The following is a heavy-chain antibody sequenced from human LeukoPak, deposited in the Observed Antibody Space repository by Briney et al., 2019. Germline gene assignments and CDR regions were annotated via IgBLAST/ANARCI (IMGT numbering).Heavy chain of an antibody. CDR1: GFTFSSYS. D-gene: IGHD6-13*01. V-gene: IGHV3-21*01. CDR2: ISSSSSYI. Sequence: GGSLRLSCAASGFTFSSYSMNWVRQARGKGLEWVSSISSSSSYIYYADSVKGRFTISRDNAKNSLYLQMNSLRAEDTAVYYCARARYSSSWDDAFDIWGQGTMVTVSS. CDR3: ARARYSSSWDDAFDI. J-gene: IGHJ3*02.